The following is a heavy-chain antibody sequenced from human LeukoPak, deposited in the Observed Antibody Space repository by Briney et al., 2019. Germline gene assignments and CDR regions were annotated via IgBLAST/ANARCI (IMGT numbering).Heavy chain of an antibody. J-gene: IGHJ4*02. CDR2: ISSSATYI. CDR3: ATWDDYGDFVAFEY. V-gene: IGHV3-21*01. Sequence: GGSLRLSCGGSGFTFSSYTMNWVRQAPGKGLEWVASISSSATYIYYADSVRGRFTISRDDAKKSVFLHMNSLRAEDTAVYFCATWDDYGDFVAFEYWGQGALVTVSS. CDR1: GFTFSSYT. D-gene: IGHD4-17*01.